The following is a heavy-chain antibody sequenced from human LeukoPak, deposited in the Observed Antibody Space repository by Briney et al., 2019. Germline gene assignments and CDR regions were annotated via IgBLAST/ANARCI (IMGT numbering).Heavy chain of an antibody. D-gene: IGHD5-18*01. CDR1: GYSISSSYW. J-gene: IGHJ6*03. Sequence: SETLSLTCGVSGYSISSSYWWGWIRQPPGKGLEWIGYIYYSGSTYYNPSLKSRVTMSVDTSKNQFSLKLSSVTAADTAVYYCARERRDVDTAMVYYYYYYMDVWGKGTTVTVSS. CDR2: IYYSGST. CDR3: ARERRDVDTAMVYYYYYYMDV. V-gene: IGHV4-28*03.